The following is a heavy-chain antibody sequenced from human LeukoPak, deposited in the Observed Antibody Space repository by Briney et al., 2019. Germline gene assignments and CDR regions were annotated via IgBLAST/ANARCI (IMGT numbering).Heavy chain of an antibody. V-gene: IGHV4-59*08. CDR3: ARHAGFYGSGTPRFDP. CDR2: IYYSGTT. CDR1: GGSISGYY. J-gene: IGHJ5*02. D-gene: IGHD3-10*01. Sequence: PSETLSLTCTVSGGSISGYYWSWIRQPPGKGLEWIGYIYYSGTTYYNPSLKSRVTISVDTSKNQFSLKLSSVTAADTAVYYCARHAGFYGSGTPRFDPWGQGTLVTVSS.